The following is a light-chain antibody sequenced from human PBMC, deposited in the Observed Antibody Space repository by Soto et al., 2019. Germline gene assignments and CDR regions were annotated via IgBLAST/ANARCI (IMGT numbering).Light chain of an antibody. CDR2: LVS. CDR3: MQGEQSLFT. V-gene: IGKV2-28*01. CDR1: QSLLQSNGYTY. Sequence: DIVMTQSPLSLSVTRGEAASISCRSSQSLLQSNGYTYLDWYLQKPGQSPQLLIYLVSNRASGVPDRFSGSGSGIDFILNISRVEAEDVGVYYCMQGEQSLFTFGPGTKVEIK. J-gene: IGKJ3*01.